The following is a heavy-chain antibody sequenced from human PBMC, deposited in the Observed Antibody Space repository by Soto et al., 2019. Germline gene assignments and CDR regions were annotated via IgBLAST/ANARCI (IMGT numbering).Heavy chain of an antibody. CDR1: GFTFSNAW. J-gene: IGHJ3*02. V-gene: IGHV3-15*07. CDR3: TTDKEGYCSGGSCYEKDAFDI. CDR2: IKSKTDGGTT. Sequence: EVQLVESGGGLVQPGGSLRLSCAASGFTFSNAWMNWVRQAPGKGLEWVGRIKSKTDGGTTDYAAPVKGRFTISRDDSKNTLYLQMNSLKTEDTAVYYCTTDKEGYCSGGSCYEKDAFDIWGQGTMVTVSS. D-gene: IGHD2-15*01.